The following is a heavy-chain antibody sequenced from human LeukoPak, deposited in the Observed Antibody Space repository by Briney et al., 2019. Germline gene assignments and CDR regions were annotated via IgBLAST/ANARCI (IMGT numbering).Heavy chain of an antibody. D-gene: IGHD5-24*01. Sequence: ASVKVSCKASGYTFTSYDINWVRQAPGQGLEWMGWISAYNGNTNYAQKLQGRVTMTTDTSTSTAYMELRSLRSDDTAVYYCARGHRGRDGYNLLLGAFDIWGQGTMVTVSS. V-gene: IGHV1-18*01. J-gene: IGHJ3*02. CDR1: GYTFTSYD. CDR2: ISAYNGNT. CDR3: ARGHRGRDGYNLLLGAFDI.